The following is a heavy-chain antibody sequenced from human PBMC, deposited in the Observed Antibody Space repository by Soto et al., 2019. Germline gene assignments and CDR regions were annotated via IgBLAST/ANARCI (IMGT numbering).Heavy chain of an antibody. CDR1: GFTFSSYG. Sequence: VQLVESGGGVVQPGRSLRLSCAASGFTFSSYGMHWVRQAPGKGLEWVAVISYDGSNKYYADSVKGRFTISRDNSKNTLYLQMNSLRAEDTAVYYCAKDLRGYCSGGSCSMGYWGQGTLVTVSS. D-gene: IGHD2-15*01. J-gene: IGHJ4*02. CDR2: ISYDGSNK. CDR3: AKDLRGYCSGGSCSMGY. V-gene: IGHV3-30*18.